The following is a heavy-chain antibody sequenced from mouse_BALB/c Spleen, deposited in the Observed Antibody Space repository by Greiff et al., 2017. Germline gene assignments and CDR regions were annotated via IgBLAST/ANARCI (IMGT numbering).Heavy chain of an antibody. V-gene: IGHV1-39*01. CDR1: GYSFTGYN. CDR2: IDPYYGGT. CDR3: ARDCQRTYGYDGAWFAY. D-gene: IGHD2-2*01. Sequence: VQLQQSGPELEKPGASVKISCKASGYSFTGYNMNWVKQSNGKSLEWIGNIDPYYGGTSYNQKFKGKATLTVDKSSSTAYMQLKSLTSEDSAVYYCARDCQRTYGYDGAWFAYWGQGTLVTVSA. J-gene: IGHJ3*01.